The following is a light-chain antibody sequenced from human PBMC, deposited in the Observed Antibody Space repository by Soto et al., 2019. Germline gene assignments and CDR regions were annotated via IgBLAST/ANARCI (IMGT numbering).Light chain of an antibody. CDR2: DAS. V-gene: IGKV3-11*01. J-gene: IGKJ2*01. Sequence: EIVLTQSPATLSLSPGERATLSCRASRSISDFLAWYQQKPGQPPRLLIYDASNRATGIPARFSGSGSGTDFTLTISSLEPEDFAVYYCHRYSNWQYTFGQGTKLEIK. CDR3: HRYSNWQYT. CDR1: RSISDF.